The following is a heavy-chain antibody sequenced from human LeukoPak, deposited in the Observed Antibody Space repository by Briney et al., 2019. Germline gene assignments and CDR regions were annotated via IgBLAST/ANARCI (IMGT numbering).Heavy chain of an antibody. D-gene: IGHD1-26*01. J-gene: IGHJ3*02. Sequence: GGSLKLSCAASGFTFSGSAMHWVRQASGKGPEWVGRIRSKANSYATAYAASVKGRFTISRDDSKNTAYLQMNSLKTEDTAVYYCTRRRELLGLYAFDIWGQGTMVTVSS. CDR1: GFTFSGSA. CDR2: IRSKANSYAT. V-gene: IGHV3-73*01. CDR3: TRRRELLGLYAFDI.